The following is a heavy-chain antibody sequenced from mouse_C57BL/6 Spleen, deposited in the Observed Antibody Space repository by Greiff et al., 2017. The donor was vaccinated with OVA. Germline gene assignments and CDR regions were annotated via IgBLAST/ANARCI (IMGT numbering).Heavy chain of an antibody. CDR2: IYPGDGGT. V-gene: IGHV1-82*01. D-gene: IGHD2-4*01. Sequence: QVQLQQSGPELVKPGASVKISCKASGYAFSSSWMNWVKQRPGKGLEWIGQIYPGDGGTNYTGKFKGKSTLTADKSSSTAYMQLSSLTSEDSAVYLCARVYDYDGGFDYWGQGTTLTVSS. CDR3: ARVYDYDGGFDY. CDR1: GYAFSSSW. J-gene: IGHJ2*01.